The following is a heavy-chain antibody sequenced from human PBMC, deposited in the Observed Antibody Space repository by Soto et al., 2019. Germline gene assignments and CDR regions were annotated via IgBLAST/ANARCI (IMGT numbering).Heavy chain of an antibody. CDR2: IYGNGKKI. D-gene: IGHD2-8*02. V-gene: IGHV3-9*02. CDR1: GFTAVDYA. CDR3: GRDVKPGGLDF. Sequence: EAQLLQSGGGSVQPGTSLRLTSVASGFTAVDYALHWCRQVPGKGLEWVSGIYGNGKKIDYADYVRGRFTISRDDAKNSLYLQMDSLKVEDTALYYCGRDVKPGGLDFWGQGVLVTVSS. J-gene: IGHJ4*02.